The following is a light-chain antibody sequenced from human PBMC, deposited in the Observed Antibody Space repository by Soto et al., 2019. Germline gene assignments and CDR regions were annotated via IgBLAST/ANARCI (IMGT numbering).Light chain of an antibody. V-gene: IGKV3D-15*01. CDR2: GAS. J-gene: IGKJ3*01. CDR3: QQYNKWPPFT. CDR1: QSVSGN. Sequence: EIVMRQSPATVSVSPGERATLSCRASQSVSGNLAWYQQKPGQAPRLLIYGASTRATGVPARFSGSGSGTEFTLTISSLQSEDFAVYYCQQYNKWPPFTFGPGTKVDIK.